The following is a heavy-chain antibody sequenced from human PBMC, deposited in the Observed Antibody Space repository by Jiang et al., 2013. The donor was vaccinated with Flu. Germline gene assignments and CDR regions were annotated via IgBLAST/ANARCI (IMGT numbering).Heavy chain of an antibody. CDR3: ARAVPIAAAVDAFDI. D-gene: IGHD6-13*01. CDR2: IYSGGST. Sequence: SGGGLIQPGGSLRLSCAASGFTVSSNYMSWVRQAPGKGLEWVSVIYSGGSTYYADSVKGRFTISRDNSKNTLYLQMNSLRAEDTAVYYCARAVPIAAAVDAFDIWGQGTMVTVSS. V-gene: IGHV3-53*01. CDR1: GFTVSSNY. J-gene: IGHJ3*02.